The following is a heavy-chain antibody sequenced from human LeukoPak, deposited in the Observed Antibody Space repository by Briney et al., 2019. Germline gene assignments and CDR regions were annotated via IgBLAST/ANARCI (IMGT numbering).Heavy chain of an antibody. J-gene: IGHJ5*02. V-gene: IGHV1-46*01. D-gene: IGHD3-10*01. CDR1: GNTFTNYY. Sequence: ASVKVSCKSYGNTFTNYYIHWVRQAPGQGLEWMGVINPSGGRTTYAQKFQGRVTMTRDMSTNTVYMELSSLRSEDTAVYYCARDSGTTGEVKFDPWGQGTLVTVSA. CDR2: INPSGGRT. CDR3: ARDSGTTGEVKFDP.